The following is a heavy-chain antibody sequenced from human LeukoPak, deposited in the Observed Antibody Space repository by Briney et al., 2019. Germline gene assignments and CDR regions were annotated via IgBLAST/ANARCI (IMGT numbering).Heavy chain of an antibody. CDR3: ARDRRYCSGGSCYSGGSPYNWFDP. J-gene: IGHJ5*02. CDR1: GGSISSYY. Sequence: PSETLSLTCTVSGGSISSYYWSWIRQPPGKGLEWIGYIYYSGSTNYNPSLKSRVTISVDTSKNQFSLKLSSVPAADTAVYYCARDRRYCSGGSCYSGGSPYNWFDPWGQGTLVTVSS. V-gene: IGHV4-59*01. CDR2: IYYSGST. D-gene: IGHD2-15*01.